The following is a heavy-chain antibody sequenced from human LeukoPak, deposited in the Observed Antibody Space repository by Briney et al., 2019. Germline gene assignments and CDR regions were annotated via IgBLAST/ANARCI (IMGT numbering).Heavy chain of an antibody. J-gene: IGHJ4*02. V-gene: IGHV3-66*01. CDR2: IYSGGST. CDR1: GFTFSSYW. Sequence: GGSLRLSCAASGFTFSSYWMSWVRQAPGKGLEWVSVIYSGGSTYYADSVKGRFTISRDNSKNTLYLQMNSLRAEDTAVYYCARDLYSYGSGDWGQGTLVTVSS. D-gene: IGHD5-18*01. CDR3: ARDLYSYGSGD.